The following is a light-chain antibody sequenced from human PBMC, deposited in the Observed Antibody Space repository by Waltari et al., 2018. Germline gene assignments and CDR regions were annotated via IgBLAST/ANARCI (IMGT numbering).Light chain of an antibody. CDR3: QSFDSSHVV. V-gene: IGLV6-57*03. J-gene: IGLJ2*01. Sequence: FMLTQPHSVSESPGKTVTISCTRSSGNLATNYVQWYQQRPGRAPTKVIYEDNQRPSGVPDRFSGSIDSSSNSASLIISGLKAEDEADYYCQSFDSSHVVFGGGTKLTVL. CDR2: EDN. CDR1: SGNLATNY.